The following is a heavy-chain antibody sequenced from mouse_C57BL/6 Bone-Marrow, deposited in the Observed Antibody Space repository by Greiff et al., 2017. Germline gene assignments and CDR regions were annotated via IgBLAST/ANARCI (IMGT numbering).Heavy chain of an antibody. CDR2: INPNNGGT. D-gene: IGHD2-10*02. Sequence: VQLQQSGPELVKPGASVKISCKASGYTFTDYYMNWVKQSHGKSLEWIGDINPNNGGTSYNQKFKGKATLTVDKSSSTAYMELRSLTSEDSAVYYCARDGYGNYWGQGTSVTVSS. J-gene: IGHJ4*01. V-gene: IGHV1-26*01. CDR1: GYTFTDYY. CDR3: ARDGYGNY.